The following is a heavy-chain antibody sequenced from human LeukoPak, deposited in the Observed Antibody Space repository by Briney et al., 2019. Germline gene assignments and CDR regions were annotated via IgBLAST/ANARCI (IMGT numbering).Heavy chain of an antibody. V-gene: IGHV4-59*01. J-gene: IGHJ3*02. CDR2: IYYSGST. CDR3: ASWAGTDAFDI. CDR1: GDSISSYY. Sequence: SETLSLTCTVSGDSISSYYWSWIRQPRGKGLEWSGYIYYSGSTNYNPSLKSRVTISVDTSKNQFSLKLSSVTAADTAVYYCASWAGTDAFDIWGQGTMVTVSS. D-gene: IGHD6-19*01.